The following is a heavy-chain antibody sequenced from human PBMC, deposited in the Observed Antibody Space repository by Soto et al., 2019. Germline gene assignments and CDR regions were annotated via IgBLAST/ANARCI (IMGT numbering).Heavy chain of an antibody. D-gene: IGHD3-22*01. Sequence: GGSLRLSCAASGFTFSNYGMHWVRQAPGKGLEWVAIIWHDGNNKYYADSVRGRFIISRDNSKNRLYLQMNSLRAEDTAVYYCASDLVVITSRYGMDVWGQGTTVTVSS. CDR1: GFTFSNYG. CDR3: ASDLVVITSRYGMDV. V-gene: IGHV3-33*01. J-gene: IGHJ6*02. CDR2: IWHDGNNK.